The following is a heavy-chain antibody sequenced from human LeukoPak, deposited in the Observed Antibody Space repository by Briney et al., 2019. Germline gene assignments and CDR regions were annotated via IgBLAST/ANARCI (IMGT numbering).Heavy chain of an antibody. Sequence: GGSLRLSCVGALGSHWMGWVRQAPGKGLEWVANIKEDGSQKYYMDSVKGRFTISRDNARSSLFLQMNNLRVEDTAVYYCTRDQTWGQGTLVTVSS. CDR2: IKEDGSQK. CDR1: LGSHW. CDR3: TRDQT. J-gene: IGHJ4*02. V-gene: IGHV3-7*01.